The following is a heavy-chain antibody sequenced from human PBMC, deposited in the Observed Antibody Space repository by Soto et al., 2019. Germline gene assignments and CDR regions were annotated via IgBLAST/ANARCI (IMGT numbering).Heavy chain of an antibody. CDR1: GSSVSSGNYY. CDR3: ARESTRYGMDV. Sequence: SETLSLTCNVSGSSVSSGNYYWSWIRQPPGKGLEWIGYISYSGSTNYNPSLKSRVTISVDASKNQFSLKVSSVTAADTAVYYCARESTRYGMDVWGQGTTVTVSS. V-gene: IGHV4-61*01. D-gene: IGHD5-12*01. J-gene: IGHJ6*02. CDR2: ISYSGST.